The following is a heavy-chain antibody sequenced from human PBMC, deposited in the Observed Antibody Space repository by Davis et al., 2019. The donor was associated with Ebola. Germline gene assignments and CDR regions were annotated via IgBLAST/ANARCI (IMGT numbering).Heavy chain of an antibody. D-gene: IGHD3-10*01. CDR3: AKDLLAVRGVIYDY. CDR1: GYTFTSYY. V-gene: IGHV1-46*01. CDR2: INPSGGST. J-gene: IGHJ4*02. Sequence: ASVKVSCKASGYTFTSYYMHWVRQAPGQGLEWMGIINPSGGSTSYAQKFQGRVTITRDTSASTAYMELSSLRSEDTAVYYCAKDLLAVRGVIYDYWGQGTLVTVSS.